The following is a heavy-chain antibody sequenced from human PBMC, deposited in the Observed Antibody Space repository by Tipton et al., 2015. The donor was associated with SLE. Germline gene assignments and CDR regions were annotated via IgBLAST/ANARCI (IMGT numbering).Heavy chain of an antibody. Sequence: TLSLTCAVYGGSFGGYYWSWIRQPPGKGLEWIGEINHSGSTNYNPSLKSRVTISVDTSKNQFSLKLSSVTAADTAVYYCAREVAATGAFDIWGQGTMVTVSS. CDR2: INHSGST. CDR3: AREVAATGAFDI. D-gene: IGHD6-19*01. CDR1: GGSFGGYY. J-gene: IGHJ3*02. V-gene: IGHV4-34*01.